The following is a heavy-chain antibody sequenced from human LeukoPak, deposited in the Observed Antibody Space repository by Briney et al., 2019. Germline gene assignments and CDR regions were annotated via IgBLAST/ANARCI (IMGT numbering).Heavy chain of an antibody. Sequence: PSETLSLTCTVSGYSISSGYYWGWIRQPPGKGLEWIGSIYHSGSTYYNPSLKSRVTISVDTSKNQFSLKLSSVTAADTAVYYCARGVHLVGAVDYWGQGTLVTVSS. D-gene: IGHD1-26*01. CDR3: ARGVHLVGAVDY. V-gene: IGHV4-38-2*02. CDR1: GYSISSGYY. J-gene: IGHJ4*02. CDR2: IYHSGST.